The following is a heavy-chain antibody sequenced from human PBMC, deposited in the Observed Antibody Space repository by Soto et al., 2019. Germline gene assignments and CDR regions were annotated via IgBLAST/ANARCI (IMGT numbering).Heavy chain of an antibody. CDR1: GFTFTSSA. V-gene: IGHV1-58*01. CDR2: IAVGSGYT. D-gene: IGHD2-8*01. CDR3: AADATAWQQMVPSDS. Sequence: QMQLEQYGPEVKKPGTSVKVSCKASGFTFTSSAFQWVRQARGQRLEWIGWIAVGSGYTNYAQICQDRVTLNREMSTATTYMELRRLTSEATAIYYCAADATAWQQMVPSDSWCQGTLVTVSS. J-gene: IGHJ4*02.